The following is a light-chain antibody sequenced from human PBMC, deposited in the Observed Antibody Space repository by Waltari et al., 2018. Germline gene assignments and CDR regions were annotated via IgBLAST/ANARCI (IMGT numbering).Light chain of an antibody. CDR3: AAWDDSLNGLS. Sequence: QSVLTHPPSASATPGQRVTISCSGSGSNIGLNTVHWYQKLPGTAPKLLIYNDNQRPSGVPDRFSGSKSGSSASLAISGLQSDDEANYYCAAWDDSLNGLSFGTGTRVTVL. J-gene: IGLJ1*01. CDR2: NDN. CDR1: GSNIGLNT. V-gene: IGLV1-44*01.